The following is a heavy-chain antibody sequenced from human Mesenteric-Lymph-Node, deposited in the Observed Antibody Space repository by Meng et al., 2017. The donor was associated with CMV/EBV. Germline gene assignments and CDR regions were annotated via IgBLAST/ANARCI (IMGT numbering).Heavy chain of an antibody. CDR2: ISSTSTYI. Sequence: GGPLRLSCAASGFTFSSFSMNWVRQAPGKGLEWVSSISSTSTYIYFADSVKGRFTISRDNAKNSLFLQMNSLKAEDTAVYYCARDRGITSTTGYQNWFDSWGQGTLVTVSS. V-gene: IGHV3-21*01. CDR1: GFTFSSFS. J-gene: IGHJ5*01. CDR3: ARDRGITSTTGYQNWFDS. D-gene: IGHD1-7*01.